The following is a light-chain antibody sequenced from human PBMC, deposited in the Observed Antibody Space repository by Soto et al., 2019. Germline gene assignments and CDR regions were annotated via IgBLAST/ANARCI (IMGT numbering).Light chain of an antibody. V-gene: IGKV3-20*01. J-gene: IGKJ1*01. CDR2: GVS. Sequence: IVLTQSPGTLSLSPGERATLSCRASQPVNSGYLAWYQQRPGQAPRLLMYGVSTRETGIPDRFSGSGAGIDFTLTISRLEPGDFAVYYCQVYGSSPKTFGQGTKVEFK. CDR3: QVYGSSPKT. CDR1: QPVNSGY.